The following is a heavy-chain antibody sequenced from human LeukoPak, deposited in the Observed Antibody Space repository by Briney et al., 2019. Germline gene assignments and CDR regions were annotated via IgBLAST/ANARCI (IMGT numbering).Heavy chain of an antibody. Sequence: GGSLRLSCAASGFTFSTYWMNWVRQAPGKGLEWVANIKQDGSEKYYVDSVKGRFTLSRDSAKNSLYLQMNSLRAEDTAVYYCARAEWSNWYFDLWGHGTLVTVSS. CDR1: GFTFSTYW. CDR2: IKQDGSEK. J-gene: IGHJ2*01. D-gene: IGHD3-3*01. V-gene: IGHV3-7*03. CDR3: ARAEWSNWYFDL.